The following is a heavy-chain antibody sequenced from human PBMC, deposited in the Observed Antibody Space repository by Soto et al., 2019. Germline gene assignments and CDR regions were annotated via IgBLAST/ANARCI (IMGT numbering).Heavy chain of an antibody. J-gene: IGHJ4*02. CDR1: GFTCSRYG. Sequence: EVHLVESGGGLVQPGGSLRLSCATSGFTCSRYGMSWVRQAPGKGLEWVANIKEDGSEKKNVDSVKGRFTISRDNAKNSLHIQMNSPRSEDTAVYYWARAYYDFLWGSYRFDYWGQGAVATVTS. CDR2: IKEDGSEK. V-gene: IGHV3-7*01. CDR3: ARAYYDFLWGSYRFDY. D-gene: IGHD3-16*02.